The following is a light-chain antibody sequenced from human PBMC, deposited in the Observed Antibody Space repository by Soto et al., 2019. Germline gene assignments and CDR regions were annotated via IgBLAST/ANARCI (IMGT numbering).Light chain of an antibody. CDR3: AAWDDSLTGPV. J-gene: IGLJ2*01. Sequence: QTVVTQPPSASGTPGQRVTVSCSGSSSNLGSNTATWYQQLPGKAPKLLISRTNQRPSGVPDRFSGSKSGTSASLAISGLQSEDEAYYYCAAWDDSLTGPVFGGGTKLTVL. CDR2: RTN. CDR1: SSNLGSNT. V-gene: IGLV1-44*01.